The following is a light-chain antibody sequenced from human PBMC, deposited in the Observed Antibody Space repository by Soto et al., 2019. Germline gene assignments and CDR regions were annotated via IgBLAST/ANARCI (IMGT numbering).Light chain of an antibody. CDR1: SSDVGSYTL. J-gene: IGLJ1*01. Sequence: QSVLTQPAAVSGSPVESITISCTGTSSDVGSYTLVSWYQQHPGKAPKLMIYEVGKRPSGVSNRFSGSKSGNTASLTISGLQGEDEADYYCCSYAGSSTYVFGTGTKVTVL. V-gene: IGLV2-23*02. CDR2: EVG. CDR3: CSYAGSSTYV.